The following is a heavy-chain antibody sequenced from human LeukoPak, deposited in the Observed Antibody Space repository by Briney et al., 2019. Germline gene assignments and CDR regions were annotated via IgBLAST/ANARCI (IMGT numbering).Heavy chain of an antibody. CDR2: ISYDGSDK. CDR1: GFTFSAYG. Sequence: GGSLRLSCAASGFTFSAYGMRWVRQAPGKGLDWVAVISYDGSDKYYAASVKGRFTISRDNSKNTLFLQMNSLRAEDTAVYYCAKGSNRGVATIDYWGQGTLVTVSS. V-gene: IGHV3-30*18. J-gene: IGHJ4*02. CDR3: AKGSNRGVATIDY. D-gene: IGHD5-12*01.